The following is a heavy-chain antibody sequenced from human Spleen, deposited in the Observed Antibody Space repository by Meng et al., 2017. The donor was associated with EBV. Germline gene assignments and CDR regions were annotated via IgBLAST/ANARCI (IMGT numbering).Heavy chain of an antibody. J-gene: IGHJ4*02. CDR1: GYTFTSYP. V-gene: IGHV1-3*01. CDR2: INAGNGNT. Sequence: QVQVWQSGAEVKKPGASVKVSCKASGYTFTSYPIHWVRQAPGQRPEWMGWINAGNGNTKFSQKFQGRIAITRDTAASTAFMELSSLSPEDTAVYYCASLGGNSYAWDDWGQGTLVTVSS. CDR3: ASLGGNSYAWDD. D-gene: IGHD4-23*01.